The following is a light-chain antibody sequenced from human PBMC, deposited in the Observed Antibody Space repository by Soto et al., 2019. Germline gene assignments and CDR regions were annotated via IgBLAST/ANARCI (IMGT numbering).Light chain of an antibody. CDR2: GAS. J-gene: IGKJ4*01. Sequence: VVMTQSPATLSVSPGERATRSCRASQSVSSNLAWYQQKPGQAPRLLIYGASTRATGIPARFSGSGSGTEFTLTISSLQSEDFAVYYCQQYNNWPPLTFGGGTKVDI. CDR1: QSVSSN. V-gene: IGKV3-15*01. CDR3: QQYNNWPPLT.